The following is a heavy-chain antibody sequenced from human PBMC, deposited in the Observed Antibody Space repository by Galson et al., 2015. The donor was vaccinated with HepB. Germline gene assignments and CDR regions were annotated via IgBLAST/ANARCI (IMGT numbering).Heavy chain of an antibody. Sequence: SVKVSCKAYGYTFTRFGISWVRQAPGQGLEWMGWINPDNGNIEYAQKVQGRVTLTTDTSTNTAYMALRSLRSDDTAVYYCARGGMATIGGPTFDYWGQGTLVTVSS. CDR3: ARGGMATIGGPTFDY. CDR1: GYTFTRFG. D-gene: IGHD3-16*01. J-gene: IGHJ4*02. V-gene: IGHV1-18*01. CDR2: INPDNGNI.